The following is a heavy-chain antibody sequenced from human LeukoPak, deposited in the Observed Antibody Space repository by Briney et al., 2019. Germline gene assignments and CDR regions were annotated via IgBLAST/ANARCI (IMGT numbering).Heavy chain of an antibody. V-gene: IGHV4-39*07. CDR2: IFYSGST. CDR3: ARAVYYGPESYYYYYMDV. D-gene: IGHD3-10*01. Sequence: PSETLSLTCTVSGGSISTSNYYWGWIRQPPGKGLEWIGNIFYSGSTYYSPSLKSRVTISVDKSKNQFSLKLSSVTAADTAVYYCARAVYYGPESYYYYYMDVWGKGTTVTVSS. CDR1: GGSISTSNYY. J-gene: IGHJ6*03.